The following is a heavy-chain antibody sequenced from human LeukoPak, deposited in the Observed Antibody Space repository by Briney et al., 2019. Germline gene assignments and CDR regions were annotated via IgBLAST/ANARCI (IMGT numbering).Heavy chain of an antibody. CDR1: GFTFSTYG. CDR2: IRSDGSNK. CDR3: AKDGSGWNFDY. V-gene: IGHV3-30*02. D-gene: IGHD6-19*01. J-gene: IGHJ4*02. Sequence: GSLRLSCVASGFTFSTYGIHWVRQAPGKGLEWVAFIRSDGSNKYYGDSVKGRFTISRDNTKNTLYLQMNSLRAEDTAVYYCAKDGSGWNFDYWGQGTLVTVSS.